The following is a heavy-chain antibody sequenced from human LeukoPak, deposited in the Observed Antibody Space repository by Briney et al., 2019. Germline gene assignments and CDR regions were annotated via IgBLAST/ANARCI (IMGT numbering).Heavy chain of an antibody. J-gene: IGHJ4*02. CDR1: GFTFSNFW. CDR3: ATYRRGYHDSSESYFFDY. V-gene: IGHV3-23*01. Sequence: GGSLRLSCTASGFTFSNFWMGWVRQAPGKGLEWVSGISGSGDSTYYADSVKGRFTISRDNSKNTLYLQMNGLRAEDTAVYYCATYRRGYHDSSESYFFDYWGQGTLVTVSS. D-gene: IGHD3-22*01. CDR2: ISGSGDST.